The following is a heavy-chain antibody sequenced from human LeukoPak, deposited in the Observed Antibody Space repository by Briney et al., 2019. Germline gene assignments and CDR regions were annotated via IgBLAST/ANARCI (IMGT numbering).Heavy chain of an antibody. CDR1: GGSFSGYY. CDR3: ARGRVVVVVAATRVWFDP. J-gene: IGHJ5*02. CDR2: INHSGST. D-gene: IGHD2-15*01. Sequence: PSETLSLTCAVYGGSFSGYYWSWIRQPPGKGLEWIGEINHSGSTNYNPSLKSRVTISVDTSKNQFSLKLSSVTAADTAVYYCARGRVVVVVAATRVWFDPWGQGTLATVSS. V-gene: IGHV4-34*01.